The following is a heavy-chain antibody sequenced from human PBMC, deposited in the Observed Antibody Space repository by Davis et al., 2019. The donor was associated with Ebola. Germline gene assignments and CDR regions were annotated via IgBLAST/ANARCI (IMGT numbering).Heavy chain of an antibody. CDR2: IIPIFDTP. J-gene: IGHJ4*02. CDR1: GGSFSSHP. CDR3: TRDFDGGNYYFDY. D-gene: IGHD3-9*01. Sequence: SVKVSCKTSGGSFSSHPISWVRQAPRQGLEWMGGIIPIFDTPHYAQKFQGRITITADASTSTAYMELSSLRSEDTATYFCTRDFDGGNYYFDYWGQGTPVTVSS. V-gene: IGHV1-69*13.